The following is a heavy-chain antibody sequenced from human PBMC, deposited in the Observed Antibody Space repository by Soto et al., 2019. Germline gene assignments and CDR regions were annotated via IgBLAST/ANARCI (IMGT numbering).Heavy chain of an antibody. J-gene: IGHJ5*02. V-gene: IGHV4-59*12. CDR1: GGSISSYY. D-gene: IGHD2-15*01. CDR3: ARGGSHDCSGGSCYWFDP. Sequence: PSETLSLTCTVSGGSISSYYWSWIRQPPGKGLEWIGDIYYSGSTNYNPSLKSRVTISVDTSKNQFSLKLSSVTAADTAVYYCARGGSHDCSGGSCYWFDPWGQGTLVTVSS. CDR2: IYYSGST.